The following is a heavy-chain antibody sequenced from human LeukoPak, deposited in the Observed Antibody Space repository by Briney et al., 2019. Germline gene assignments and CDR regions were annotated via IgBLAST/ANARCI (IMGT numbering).Heavy chain of an antibody. J-gene: IGHJ4*02. CDR2: IYHSGST. CDR1: GGSISSSNW. D-gene: IGHD4-17*01. V-gene: IGHV4-4*02. Sequence: SETLSLTCAVSGGSISSSNWWSWVRQPPGKGLEWIGEIYHSGSTNYNPSLKSRVTTSVDTSKNQFSLKLSSVTAADTAVYYCARHGRDYDGDYWGQGTLVTVSS. CDR3: ARHGRDYDGDY.